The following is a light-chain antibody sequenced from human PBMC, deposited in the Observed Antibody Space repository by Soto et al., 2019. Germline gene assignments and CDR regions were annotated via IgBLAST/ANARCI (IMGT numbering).Light chain of an antibody. Sequence: DIVMTQSPDSLAVSLGERATINCKSSQSVLYSSNNKNYLAWYQQKPGQPPKLLIYWASTRESGVPDRFSGSGSGTDFTLTITKLEPEDFAVYYCQHYGRSWTFGQGTKVDIK. CDR2: WAS. CDR1: QSVLYSSNNKNY. V-gene: IGKV4-1*01. CDR3: QHYGRSWT. J-gene: IGKJ1*01.